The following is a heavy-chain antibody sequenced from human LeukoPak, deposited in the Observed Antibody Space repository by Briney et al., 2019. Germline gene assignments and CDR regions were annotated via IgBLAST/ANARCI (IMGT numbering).Heavy chain of an antibody. J-gene: IGHJ3*02. CDR1: GFTFRDYA. V-gene: IGHV3-9*03. D-gene: IGHD2-15*01. CDR2: ISWDSSSV. Sequence: GGSLRLSCAASGFTFRDYAMYWVRQAPGKGLEWVSGISWDSSSVAYADSVKGRFTISRDNAKNSLYLQMNSLRAEDMALYYCAKGVGGPLADAFDIWGQGTMVTVSS. CDR3: AKGVGGPLADAFDI.